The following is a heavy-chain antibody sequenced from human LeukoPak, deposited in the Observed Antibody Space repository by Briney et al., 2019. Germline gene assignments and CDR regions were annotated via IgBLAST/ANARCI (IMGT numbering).Heavy chain of an antibody. CDR2: IKQDGSEK. D-gene: IGHD6-19*01. Sequence: GGSLRLSCAASGFTFSSYWMSWVRQAPGKGLEWVANIKQDGSEKYYVDSVKGRFTISRDNAKNSLYLQMNSLRAEDTAVYYCATQPGIAVAGTGDYWGQGTLVTVSS. J-gene: IGHJ4*02. CDR3: ATQPGIAVAGTGDY. V-gene: IGHV3-7*01. CDR1: GFTFSSYW.